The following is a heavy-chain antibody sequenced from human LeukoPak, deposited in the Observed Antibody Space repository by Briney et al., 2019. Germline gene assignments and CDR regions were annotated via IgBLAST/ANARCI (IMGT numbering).Heavy chain of an antibody. CDR1: GFSFSTYA. Sequence: GGSLRLSCAASGFSFSTYAMTWVRQAPGKGLEWVSLIYSGGGTYYADSVKGRFTISRDNSKNTLYLQMNSLRAEDTAVYYCARNYYDSSAYYYFDCWGQGTLVTVSS. V-gene: IGHV3-66*01. J-gene: IGHJ4*02. CDR3: ARNYYDSSAYYYFDC. CDR2: IYSGGGT. D-gene: IGHD3-22*01.